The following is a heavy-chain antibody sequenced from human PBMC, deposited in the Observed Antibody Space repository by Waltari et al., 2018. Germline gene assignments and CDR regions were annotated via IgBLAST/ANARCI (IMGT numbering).Heavy chain of an antibody. J-gene: IGHJ4*02. Sequence: QVQLVQSGAEVKKPGSSVKVSCKASGGTFSSYAISWVRQAPGQGLEWRGGIIPIFGTANYAQKCQVRVTITTDESTSTAYMELSSLRSEDTAVYYCARVTGETGVFDYWGQGTLVTVSS. CDR1: GGTFSSYA. D-gene: IGHD1-1*01. CDR3: ARVTGETGVFDY. V-gene: IGHV1-69*05. CDR2: IIPIFGTA.